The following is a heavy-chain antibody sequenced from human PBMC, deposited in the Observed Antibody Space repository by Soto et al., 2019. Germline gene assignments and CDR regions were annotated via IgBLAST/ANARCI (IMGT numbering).Heavy chain of an antibody. V-gene: IGHV3-64*02. Sequence: GGSLRLSCAASGFTFSSHPLHWVRQSPGKGLEHVAVINQEGDTTEYADSVKGRFTISRDNSKNTLFLQLGSVRDDDMAVYYWARDAAVDGGNPLLLAFWGQGTQVTVSS. J-gene: IGHJ4*02. CDR1: GFTFSSHP. D-gene: IGHD6-25*01. CDR2: INQEGDTT. CDR3: ARDAAVDGGNPLLLAF.